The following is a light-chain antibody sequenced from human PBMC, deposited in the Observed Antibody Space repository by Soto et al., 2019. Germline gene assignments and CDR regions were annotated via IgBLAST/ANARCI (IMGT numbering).Light chain of an antibody. CDR3: QQYNNWPWT. J-gene: IGKJ1*01. CDR1: QSVSSD. Sequence: EMVMTHSPATLSFSPGEIVTLSCRASQSVSSDFAWYQQKPGQAPRLLIYGASTRATGIPVRFSGSGSGTDFTLTISSLQSEDFAIYYCQQYNNWPWTFGQGTKVDIK. CDR2: GAS. V-gene: IGKV3D-15*01.